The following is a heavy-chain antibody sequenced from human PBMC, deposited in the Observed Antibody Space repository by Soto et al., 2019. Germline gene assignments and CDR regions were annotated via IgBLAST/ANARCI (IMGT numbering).Heavy chain of an antibody. J-gene: IGHJ6*01. CDR1: GYTFSSYG. V-gene: IGHV1-18*01. D-gene: IGHD3-22*01. CDR3: ARGGYYDSSGSRNYHYYGMNV. CDR2: ISPYDGNT. Sequence: QVQLVQSGGEVKKPGASVKVSCKVSGYTFSSYGINWVRQAPGQGLEWLGWISPYDGNTKYAQILQGRVSMTTDTSMKTPYMDVRTNRSAYTAVYYCARGGYYDSSGSRNYHYYGMNVW.